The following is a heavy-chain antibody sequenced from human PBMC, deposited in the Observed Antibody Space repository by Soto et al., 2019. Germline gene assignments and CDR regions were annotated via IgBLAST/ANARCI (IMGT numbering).Heavy chain of an antibody. V-gene: IGHV1-69*12. Sequence: QVHLVQSGAEMKKPGSSVKVSCKVSGGDLRNSGISWVRQAPGQGLEWMGGIFPLVAMVDYSKKFQGRVTITADDSTTTAYMDLGSLRSDDTAVYYCAKEDGAIFTSWGEGTLVIVSS. CDR3: AKEDGAIFTS. J-gene: IGHJ5*02. CDR2: IFPLVAMV. CDR1: GGDLRNSG. D-gene: IGHD1-26*01.